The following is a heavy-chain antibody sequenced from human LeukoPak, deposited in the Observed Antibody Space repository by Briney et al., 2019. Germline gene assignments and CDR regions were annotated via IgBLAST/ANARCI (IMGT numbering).Heavy chain of an antibody. CDR3: ARAPRGENYFDY. Sequence: SVKVSCKASGGTFSSYAISWVRQAPGQGLEWMGGIIPIFGTANYAQKFQGRVTITADKSTSTAYMELSSLRSEDTAVYYCARAPRGENYFDYWGQGTLVTVSS. CDR1: GGTFSSYA. CDR2: IIPIFGTA. V-gene: IGHV1-69*06. J-gene: IGHJ4*02. D-gene: IGHD3-10*01.